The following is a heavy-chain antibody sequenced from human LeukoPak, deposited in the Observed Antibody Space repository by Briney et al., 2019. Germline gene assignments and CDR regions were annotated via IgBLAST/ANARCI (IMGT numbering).Heavy chain of an antibody. D-gene: IGHD4-23*01. Sequence: PSETLSLTCTVSGGSISSGGYYWSWIRQHPGKGLEWIGYIYYSGSTYYNPSLKSRVTISVDTSKNQFSLKLSSVTAADRAVYYCARQQIEPQLRHLHFDYWGQGTLVTVSS. V-gene: IGHV4-31*03. CDR2: IYYSGST. CDR3: ARQQIEPQLRHLHFDY. CDR1: GGSISSGGYY. J-gene: IGHJ4*02.